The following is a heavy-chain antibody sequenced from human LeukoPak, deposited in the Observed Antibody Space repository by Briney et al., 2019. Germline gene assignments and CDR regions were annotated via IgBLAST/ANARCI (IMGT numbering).Heavy chain of an antibody. Sequence: PGGSLRLSCADSGFTFSSYAMRWVRQAPGKGLEWVAVISYDGSNKYYADSVKGRFTISRDNSKNTLYLQMNSLRAEDTAVYYCARGPERSGVGTRCNYDLDVWGQGTTVTVSS. D-gene: IGHD2-8*01. CDR1: GFTFSSYA. J-gene: IGHJ6*02. CDR2: ISYDGSNK. CDR3: ARGPERSGVGTRCNYDLDV. V-gene: IGHV3-30-3*01.